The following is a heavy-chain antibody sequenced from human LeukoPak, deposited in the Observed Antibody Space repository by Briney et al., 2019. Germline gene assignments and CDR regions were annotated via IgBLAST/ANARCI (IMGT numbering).Heavy chain of an antibody. J-gene: IGHJ4*02. CDR1: GGSISSSDYY. D-gene: IGHD3-3*01. V-gene: IGHV4-39*01. CDR2: IYYGGST. Sequence: SETLSLTCTVSGGSISSSDYYWGWIRQPPGKGLEWIGSIYYGGSTYYNPSLKSRVTISVDTSMNQFSLKLSSVTAADTAVYYCARLRGLAIFGAWGQGTLVTVSS. CDR3: ARLRGLAIFGA.